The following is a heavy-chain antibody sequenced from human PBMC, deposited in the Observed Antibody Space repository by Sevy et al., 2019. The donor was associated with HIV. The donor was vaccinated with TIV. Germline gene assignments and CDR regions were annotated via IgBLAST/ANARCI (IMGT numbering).Heavy chain of an antibody. V-gene: IGHV3-23*01. CDR3: AKALKPALESMIEVILRTLKGFDV. CDR1: GFTFNTHA. J-gene: IGHJ3*01. D-gene: IGHD3-22*01. Sequence: GGSLRLSCTASGFTFNTHAMTWVRQAPGKGLEWVSVISGPGLSTYYADSVKGRFTISRDNSKNTLYLQMNSLRVDDTATNYCAKALKPALESMIEVILRTLKGFDVWGQGTMVTVSS. CDR2: ISGPGLST.